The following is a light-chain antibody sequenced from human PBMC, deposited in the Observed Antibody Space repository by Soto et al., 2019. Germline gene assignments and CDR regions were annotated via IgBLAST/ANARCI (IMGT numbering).Light chain of an antibody. CDR1: SSDVGGYNY. CDR3: SSYTSSSTLLYV. Sequence: QSALTQPASVSGSPGQSITISCTGTSSDVGGYNYVSWYQQHPGKATKLMIYDVSNRPSGVSNRFSGSKSGNTASLTISGRQAEDEADYYCSSYTSSSTLLYVCGTGTKLTVL. J-gene: IGLJ1*01. V-gene: IGLV2-14*01. CDR2: DVS.